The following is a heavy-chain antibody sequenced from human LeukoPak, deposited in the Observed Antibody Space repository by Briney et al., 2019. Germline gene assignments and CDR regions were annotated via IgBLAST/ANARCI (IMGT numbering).Heavy chain of an antibody. CDR3: ACGTYYYFHY. CDR1: GGSISSYY. Sequence: PSETLSLTCTVSGGSISSYYWSLIRQPPGKGLEWIGYIYYSGSTNYNPSLKSRVTISVDTSKNQFSLNLNSVTAADTAVYYCACGTYYYFHYWGQGTLVTVSS. V-gene: IGHV4-59*01. D-gene: IGHD1-26*01. J-gene: IGHJ4*02. CDR2: IYYSGST.